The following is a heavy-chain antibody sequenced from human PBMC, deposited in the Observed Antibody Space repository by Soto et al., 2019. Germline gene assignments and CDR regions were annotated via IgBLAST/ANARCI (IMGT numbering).Heavy chain of an antibody. CDR2: IYYSGST. D-gene: IGHD2-15*01. J-gene: IGHJ3*02. Sequence: QVQLQESGPGLVKPSQTLSLTCTVSGGSISSGGYYWSWIRQHPGKGLEWIGYIYYSGSTYYNPSLQSRVTISVDTSKNQFSLKLSSVTAADTAVYYCAREGYSAITAANAFDIWGQGTMGTFSS. V-gene: IGHV4-31*03. CDR3: AREGYSAITAANAFDI. CDR1: GGSISSGGYY.